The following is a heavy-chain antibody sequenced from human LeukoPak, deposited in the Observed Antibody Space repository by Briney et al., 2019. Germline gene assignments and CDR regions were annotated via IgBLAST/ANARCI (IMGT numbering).Heavy chain of an antibody. V-gene: IGHV4-39*07. CDR1: GGSISSSTYY. CDR2: IYYSGST. Sequence: SETLSLTCTVSGGSISSSTYYWGWIRQPPGKGLEWIGSIYYSGSTYYNPSLKSRVTISVDTSKKQFSLKLSSVTAADTAVYYCAREGTTVTSFDYWGQGTLVTVSS. CDR3: AREGTTVTSFDY. J-gene: IGHJ4*02. D-gene: IGHD4-17*01.